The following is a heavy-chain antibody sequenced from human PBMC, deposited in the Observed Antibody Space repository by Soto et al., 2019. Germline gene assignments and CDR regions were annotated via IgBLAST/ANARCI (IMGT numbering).Heavy chain of an antibody. Sequence: SETLSLTCTVSGGSIRSYYWSWIRQPPGKGLEWIGYIYYSGSTNYNPSLKSRVTISVDTSKNQFSLKLSSVTAADTVVYYCARQPPFYSVVRGYMEVWGKGTTVTVSS. J-gene: IGHJ6*03. D-gene: IGHD2-2*01. V-gene: IGHV4-59*08. CDR1: GGSIRSYY. CDR2: IYYSGST. CDR3: ARQPPFYSVVRGYMEV.